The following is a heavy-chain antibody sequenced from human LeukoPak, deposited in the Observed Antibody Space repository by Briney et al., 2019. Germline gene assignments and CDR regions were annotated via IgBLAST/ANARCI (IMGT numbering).Heavy chain of an antibody. D-gene: IGHD5-18*01. Sequence: ASVKVSCKASGYTFSNSGFSWVRQAPAQGLEWMGWISAYNGDTKYAQKFQGRVTITRDTSASTAYMELSSLRSEDTAVYYCARGYSYGFYYYYGMDVWGQGTTVTVSS. CDR2: ISAYNGDT. CDR3: ARGYSYGFYYYYGMDV. CDR1: GYTFSNSG. V-gene: IGHV1-18*01. J-gene: IGHJ6*02.